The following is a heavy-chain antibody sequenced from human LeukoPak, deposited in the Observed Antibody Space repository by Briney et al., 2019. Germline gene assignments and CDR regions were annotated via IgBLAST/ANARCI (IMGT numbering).Heavy chain of an antibody. CDR1: GGTFSSYA. D-gene: IGHD3-22*01. CDR3: ARDPNSYYDSSGYYPNWFDP. Sequence: SVKVSCKAPGGTFSSYAISWVRQAPGQGLEWMGGIIPIFGTANYAQKFQGRVTITADESTSTAYMELSSLRSEDTAVYYCARDPNSYYDSSGYYPNWFDPWGQGTLVTVSS. V-gene: IGHV1-69*13. J-gene: IGHJ5*02. CDR2: IIPIFGTA.